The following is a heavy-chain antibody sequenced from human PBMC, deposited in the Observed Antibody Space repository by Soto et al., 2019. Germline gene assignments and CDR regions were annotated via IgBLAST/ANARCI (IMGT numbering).Heavy chain of an antibody. Sequence: SETLSLTCTVSVGSFSSASCYWSWILQPPGKGPEWLGYIYSIGSTNYSTSLKSRVTISVDTSKNQCSLKLSSVTAADTAVYYCARGEYCSGGSCYSFGSGWFDPWGQGTLVTVSS. J-gene: IGHJ5*02. V-gene: IGHV4-61*01. D-gene: IGHD2-15*01. CDR3: ARGEYCSGGSCYSFGSGWFDP. CDR2: IYSIGST. CDR1: VGSFSSASCY.